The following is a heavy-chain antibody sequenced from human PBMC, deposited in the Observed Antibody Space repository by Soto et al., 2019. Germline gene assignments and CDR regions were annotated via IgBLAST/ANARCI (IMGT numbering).Heavy chain of an antibody. J-gene: IGHJ4*02. CDR1: GYTFTSYD. D-gene: IGHD1-1*01. CDR3: AGGPTWAGNVDY. CDR2: MKPNSGNT. V-gene: IGHV1-8*01. Sequence: QVQLVQSGAEVKKPGASVKVSCKASGYTFTSYDINWVRQATGQGLEWMGWMKPNSGNTGYAQKFQGRVTMTRNTSISTAYMKLSSLRSEDTAVYYCAGGPTWAGNVDYWGQGTLVTVSS.